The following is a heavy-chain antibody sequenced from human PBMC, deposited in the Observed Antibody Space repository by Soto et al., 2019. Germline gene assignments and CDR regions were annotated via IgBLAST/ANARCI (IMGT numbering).Heavy chain of an antibody. CDR1: GGSISNYY. Sequence: PSETLSLTCTVSGGSISNYYWIWIRQPPGKGLDWIGYVHYSGRATYNPSLKSRVSISVDTSKNQFSLNMSSVTAADTAVYYCARISNDYGGNGAFDYWGQGTLVTVS. CDR2: VHYSGRA. J-gene: IGHJ4*02. D-gene: IGHD4-17*01. V-gene: IGHV4-59*01. CDR3: ARISNDYGGNGAFDY.